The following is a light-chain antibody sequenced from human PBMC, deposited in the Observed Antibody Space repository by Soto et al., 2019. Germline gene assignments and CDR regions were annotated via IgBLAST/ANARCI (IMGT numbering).Light chain of an antibody. V-gene: IGKV1-5*01. CDR2: DAS. Sequence: DIQMTQSPSTLSASVGDRVTITCRASQSISTWLAWYQQKPGKAPKLLIYDASSLESGVPSRFSGSGSGTEXTLTISSLQPDDFATYYCQQYSSYRTFGQGTKVEIK. CDR3: QQYSSYRT. CDR1: QSISTW. J-gene: IGKJ1*01.